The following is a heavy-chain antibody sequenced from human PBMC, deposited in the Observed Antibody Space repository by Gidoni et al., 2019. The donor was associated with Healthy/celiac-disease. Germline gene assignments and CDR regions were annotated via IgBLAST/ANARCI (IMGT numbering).Heavy chain of an antibody. D-gene: IGHD6-6*01. Sequence: TFSSYAMSWVRQDPGKGLEWVSAISGSGGSTYYADSVKGRFTISRDNSKNTLYLQMNSLRAEDTAVYYCAKVWGSSSPFGYWGQGTLVTVSS. CDR2: ISGSGGST. V-gene: IGHV3-23*01. CDR3: AKVWGSSSPFGY. J-gene: IGHJ4*02. CDR1: TFSSYA.